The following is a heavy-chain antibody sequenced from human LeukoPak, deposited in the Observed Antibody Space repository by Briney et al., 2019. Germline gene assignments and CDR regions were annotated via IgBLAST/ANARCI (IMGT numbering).Heavy chain of an antibody. J-gene: IGHJ6*02. D-gene: IGHD6-13*01. CDR3: ARAPYSSSWYLYYYYGMDV. CDR1: GGSFSGYY. Sequence: SETLSLTCAAYGGSFSGYYWSWIRQPPGKGLEWIGEINHSGSTNYNPSLKSRVTISVDTSKNQFSLKLSSVTAADTAVYYCARAPYSSSWYLYYYYGMDVWGQGTTVTVSS. CDR2: INHSGST. V-gene: IGHV4-34*01.